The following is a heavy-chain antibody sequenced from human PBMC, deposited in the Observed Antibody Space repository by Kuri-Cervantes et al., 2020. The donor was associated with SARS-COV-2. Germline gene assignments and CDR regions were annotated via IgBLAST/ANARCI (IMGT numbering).Heavy chain of an antibody. CDR1: GFTFRSYA. D-gene: IGHD2-8*01. CDR3: ALEIMSFFGMDV. V-gene: IGHV3-23*01. CDR2: ISGSGETI. J-gene: IGHJ6*02. Sequence: GESLKISCAASGFTFRSYAMTWVHQAPGKGLEWVSVISGSGETIHYADSVQGRFTISRDNSKKMLYLQMKSLRAEDTATYYCALEIMSFFGMDVWGQGTTVTVSS.